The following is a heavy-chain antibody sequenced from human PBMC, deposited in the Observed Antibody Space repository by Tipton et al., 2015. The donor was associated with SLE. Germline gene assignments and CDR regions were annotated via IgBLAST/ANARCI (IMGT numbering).Heavy chain of an antibody. J-gene: IGHJ5*02. Sequence: TLSLTCTVSGDAITNSYWSWIRQPVGKGLEWIGRMYFSGVTDYNPSLKSRLTMSIDTSRKQFSLKLNSVTAADTAVYYCARDMDALPSSSWSGIAHWGQGILVTVSS. CDR3: ARDMDALPSSSWSGIAH. D-gene: IGHD6-13*01. V-gene: IGHV4-4*07. CDR1: GDAITNSY. CDR2: MYFSGVT.